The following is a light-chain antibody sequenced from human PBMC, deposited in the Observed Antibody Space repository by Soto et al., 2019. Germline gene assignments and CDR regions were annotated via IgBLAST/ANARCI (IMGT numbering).Light chain of an antibody. Sequence: EIVLTQSPGTLSLSPGERATLSCRASQSVSSSYLAWYQQKPGQAPRLLIYGASSRATGIPDRFSGSGSGTDFTLTISRLKPEDFAVYFCQHYGNSPPFTFGQGTKVEIK. CDR2: GAS. V-gene: IGKV3-20*01. J-gene: IGKJ2*01. CDR1: QSVSSSY. CDR3: QHYGNSPPFT.